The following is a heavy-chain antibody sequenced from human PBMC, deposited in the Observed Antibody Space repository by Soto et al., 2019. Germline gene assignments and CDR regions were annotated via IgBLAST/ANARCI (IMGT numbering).Heavy chain of an antibody. J-gene: IGHJ4*02. CDR3: VRGSFMRDGDYPAYY. Sequence: EVQLMESGGGLVQPGGSLRLSCAASGFTFSSYAMNWVRQAPGKGLEWLSYITVSSSIYYADSVKGRFTISRDNAKNSLYLQMNSLRAEDTAVYYCVRGSFMRDGDYPAYYWGQGTLVTVSS. CDR2: ITVSSSI. CDR1: GFTFSSYA. V-gene: IGHV3-48*01. D-gene: IGHD4-17*01.